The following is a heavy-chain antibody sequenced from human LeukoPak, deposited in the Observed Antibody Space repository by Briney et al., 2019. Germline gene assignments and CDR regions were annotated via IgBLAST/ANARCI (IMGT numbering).Heavy chain of an antibody. CDR2: ISAYNGNT. CDR3: ARAVDTAMGFYYYYYMDV. Sequence: ASVKVSCKASGYTFTGYYMHWVRQAPGQGLEWMGWISAYNGNTNYAQKLQGRVTMTTDTSTSTAYMELRSLRSDDTAVYYCARAVDTAMGFYYYYYMDVWGKGTTVTVSS. D-gene: IGHD5-18*01. CDR1: GYTFTGYY. J-gene: IGHJ6*03. V-gene: IGHV1-18*04.